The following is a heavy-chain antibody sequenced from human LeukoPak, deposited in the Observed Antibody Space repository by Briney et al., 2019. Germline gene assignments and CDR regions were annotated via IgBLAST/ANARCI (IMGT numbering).Heavy chain of an antibody. V-gene: IGHV3-7*01. J-gene: IGHJ6*02. CDR2: IKQDGSEK. CDR1: GFTFGTYW. CDR3: VRAGTSGWDYYNYAMDV. Sequence: AGGSLRLSCAASGFTFGTYWMSWVRQAPGKGPEWVANIKQDGSEKYFVDSVEGRFTISRDNAKNSLYLQMNSLRAEDTAVYYCVRAGTSGWDYYNYAMDVWGQGTTVTVSS. D-gene: IGHD6-19*01.